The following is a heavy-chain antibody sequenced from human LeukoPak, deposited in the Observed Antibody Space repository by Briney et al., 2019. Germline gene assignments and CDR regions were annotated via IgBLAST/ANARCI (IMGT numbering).Heavy chain of an antibody. CDR1: GGSINTYY. J-gene: IGHJ4*02. V-gene: IGHV4-4*07. CDR2: IYTSGNT. CDR3: ARAIVVAGGFDY. D-gene: IGHD6-19*01. Sequence: SETLSLTCTVSGGSINTYYWSWIRQPAGKGLEWIGRIYTSGNTNYNPSLKGRVTMSVDTSKNQFSLKLSSVTAADTAVYYCARAIVVAGGFDYWGQGTLVTVSS.